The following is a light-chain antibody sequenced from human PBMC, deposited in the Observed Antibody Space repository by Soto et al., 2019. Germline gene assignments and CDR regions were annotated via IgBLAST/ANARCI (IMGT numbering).Light chain of an antibody. Sequence: EIVMTQSPATLSVSPGERATLSCRASQSISSNLAWYQQRPGQAPRLLIYGASTRATDIPARFSGSASGTDFILTISSLQSEHPAVYYCQQYYDWYTFGQGTKLEIK. CDR3: QQYYDWYT. J-gene: IGKJ2*01. CDR2: GAS. CDR1: QSISSN. V-gene: IGKV3-15*01.